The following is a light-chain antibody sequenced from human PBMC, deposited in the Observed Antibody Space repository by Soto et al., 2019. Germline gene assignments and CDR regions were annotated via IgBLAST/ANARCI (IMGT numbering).Light chain of an antibody. CDR3: QQYYSTPKT. CDR1: QSVLYSSNNKNY. CDR2: WAS. Sequence: DIVMTQSPDSLAVSLGERATINCKSSQSVLYSSNNKNYLAWYQQKPGQPPKLLIYWASTRESGVPDRFSGSGSGTDFTLTISSLQAEDGAVYYCQQYYSTPKTFGGGTKVEIK. J-gene: IGKJ4*01. V-gene: IGKV4-1*01.